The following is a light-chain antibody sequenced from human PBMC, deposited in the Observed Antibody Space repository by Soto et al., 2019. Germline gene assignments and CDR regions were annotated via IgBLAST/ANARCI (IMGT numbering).Light chain of an antibody. J-gene: IGLJ1*01. Sequence: QSVLAQPASVSGSPGQSITISCTGTSSDVGAYDFVSWYQQHPDKAPKLMIFEVSNRPSGVSDRFSGFKSVSTATLTISGLQAEDEADYYCSSYTTSSTRVFGTGTKVTVL. CDR1: SSDVGAYDF. CDR2: EVS. V-gene: IGLV2-14*03. CDR3: SSYTTSSTRV.